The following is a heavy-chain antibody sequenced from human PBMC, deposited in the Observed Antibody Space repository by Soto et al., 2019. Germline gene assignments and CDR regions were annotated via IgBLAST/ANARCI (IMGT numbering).Heavy chain of an antibody. V-gene: IGHV1-69*01. D-gene: IGHD2-2*03. CDR3: ASGYCSSTSCYFEP. J-gene: IGHJ5*02. CDR1: GHSLNKYD. Sequence: SVQVSCKSSGHSLNKYDISWVRQAPGQGLEWMGGIIPIFGTANYAQKFQGRVTITADESTSTAYMELSSLRSEDTAVYYCASGYCSSTSCYFEPWGQGTMVTVSS. CDR2: IIPIFGTA.